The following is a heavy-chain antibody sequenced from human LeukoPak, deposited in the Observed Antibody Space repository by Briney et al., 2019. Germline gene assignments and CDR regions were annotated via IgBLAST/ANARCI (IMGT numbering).Heavy chain of an antibody. D-gene: IGHD6-13*01. Sequence: PGESLKISCKGSGSSFTSYWIVWVRKLPGRGLEWMGIIYPGDSDTRYSPSFQGQFTISADKSISTAYLQWSSLKASDTAMYYCAKIAAAGAYFDYWGQGTLVTVSS. CDR2: IYPGDSDT. V-gene: IGHV5-51*01. CDR1: GSSFTSYW. J-gene: IGHJ4*02. CDR3: AKIAAAGAYFDY.